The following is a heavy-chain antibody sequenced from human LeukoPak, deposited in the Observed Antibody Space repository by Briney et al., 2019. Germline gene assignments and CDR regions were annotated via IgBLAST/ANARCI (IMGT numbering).Heavy chain of an antibody. V-gene: IGHV4-61*02. Sequence: SETLSLTCTVSGGTISSGSYYWNWIRQPAGKGLEWIGRIYTSGSTSYNPSLESRVTMSLDTSKNQFSLKLSSVTAADTAVYYCARDENGYVWGSFRAWGQGTLVTVSS. CDR1: GGTISSGSYY. D-gene: IGHD3-16*02. CDR3: ARDENGYVWGSFRA. J-gene: IGHJ5*02. CDR2: IYTSGST.